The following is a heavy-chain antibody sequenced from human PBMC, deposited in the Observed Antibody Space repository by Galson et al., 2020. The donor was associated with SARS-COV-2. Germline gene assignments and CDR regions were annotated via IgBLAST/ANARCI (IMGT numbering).Heavy chain of an antibody. CDR3: TATPYYYDSSGYVDY. Sequence: GGSLRLSCAASGFTFSNAWMSWVRQAPGKGLEWVGRIKSKTDGGTTDYAAPVKGRFTISRDDSKNTLYLQMNSLKTEDTAVYYCTATPYYYDSSGYVDYWGQGTLVTVSS. V-gene: IGHV3-15*01. J-gene: IGHJ4*02. CDR2: IKSKTDGGTT. CDR1: GFTFSNAW. D-gene: IGHD3-22*01.